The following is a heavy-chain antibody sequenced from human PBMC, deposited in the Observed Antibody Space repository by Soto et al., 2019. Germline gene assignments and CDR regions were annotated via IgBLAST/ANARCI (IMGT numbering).Heavy chain of an antibody. V-gene: IGHV4-34*01. J-gene: IGHJ4*02. D-gene: IGHD3-10*01. Sequence: SETLSLTCAVYGGSLSGAYWSWIRQPPGKGLEWSGEVNNSGSTNYNPSLTSRATISVDTSKNQFSLKLSSVTAADTAVYYCARQYPYGSGSYRDPFDYWGQGTLVTVSS. CDR1: GGSLSGAY. CDR3: ARQYPYGSGSYRDPFDY. CDR2: VNNSGST.